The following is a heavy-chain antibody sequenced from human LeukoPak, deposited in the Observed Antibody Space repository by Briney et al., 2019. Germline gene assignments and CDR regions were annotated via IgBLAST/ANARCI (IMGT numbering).Heavy chain of an antibody. CDR1: GFTFSSYS. D-gene: IGHD4-11*01. J-gene: IGHJ6*02. Sequence: PGGSLRLSCAASGFTFSSYSMSWVRQAPGKGLEWVSSISSSSSYIYYADSVKGRFTISRDNAKNSLYLQMNSLRAEDTAVYYCARVPTTYGMDVWGQGTTVTVSS. CDR2: ISSSSSYI. V-gene: IGHV3-21*01. CDR3: ARVPTTYGMDV.